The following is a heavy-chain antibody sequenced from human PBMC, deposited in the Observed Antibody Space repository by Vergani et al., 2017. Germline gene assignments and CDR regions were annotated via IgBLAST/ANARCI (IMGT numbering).Heavy chain of an antibody. D-gene: IGHD3-16*01. Sequence: QVQLVQSGAEVKKPGASVKVSCKASGYTFTSYGISWVRQAPGQGLEWMGWINPNSGGTNYAQRFQGRVTMTRDTSISTAYMELSRLRSEDTAVYYCARMAGLRLGAYWFDPWGQGTLVTVSS. CDR2: INPNSGGT. CDR1: GYTFTSYG. V-gene: IGHV1-2*02. J-gene: IGHJ5*02. CDR3: ARMAGLRLGAYWFDP.